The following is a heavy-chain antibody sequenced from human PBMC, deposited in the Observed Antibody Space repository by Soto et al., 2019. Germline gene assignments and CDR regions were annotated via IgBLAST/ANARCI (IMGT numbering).Heavy chain of an antibody. CDR2: ISYNGGGT. CDR3: ARVLRRWYNWNSDPPGDAFDI. V-gene: IGHV3-23*01. D-gene: IGHD1-7*01. J-gene: IGHJ3*02. Sequence: GGSLRLSCAASGFTFSKYAMTWARQAPGKGLEWVSAISYNGGGTYYVDSVKGRFTVSRDNSKNTLYLQMHSLRAEDTAVYYCARVLRRWYNWNSDPPGDAFDIWGQGTMVTVSS. CDR1: GFTFSKYA.